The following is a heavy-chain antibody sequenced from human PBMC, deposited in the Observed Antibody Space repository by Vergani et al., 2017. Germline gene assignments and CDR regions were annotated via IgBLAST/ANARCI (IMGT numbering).Heavy chain of an antibody. CDR2: IYWNDDK. D-gene: IGHD3-10*01. J-gene: IGHJ4*02. CDR3: ARLPLWFGELLPVY. V-gene: IGHV2-5*01. CDR1: GFSLSTSGVG. Sequence: QITLKESGPTLVKPTQTLTLTCTFSGFSLSTSGVGVGWIRQPPGKALEWLALIYWNDDKRYSPSLKSRLTITKDTSKNQVVLTMTNMDPVDTATYYCARLPLWFGELLPVYWGQGTLVTVSS.